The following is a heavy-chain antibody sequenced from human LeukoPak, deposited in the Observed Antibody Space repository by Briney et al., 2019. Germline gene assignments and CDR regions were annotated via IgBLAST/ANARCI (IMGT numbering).Heavy chain of an antibody. J-gene: IGHJ4*02. CDR1: GFTFSSSW. CDR3: ARGPNSDWSGLDF. V-gene: IGHV3-74*01. Sequence: GGSLRLSCATSGFTFSSSWMSWARQLPGKGLVWVSRISPTGSTTSYADSVKGRFTVSRDNAKNTLYLQVNNLRAEDTAVYYCARGPNSDWSGLDFWGQGTLLTVSS. CDR2: ISPTGSTT. D-gene: IGHD3-9*01.